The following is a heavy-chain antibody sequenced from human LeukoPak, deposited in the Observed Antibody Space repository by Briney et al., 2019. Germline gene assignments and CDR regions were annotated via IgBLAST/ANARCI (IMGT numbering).Heavy chain of an antibody. CDR3: ARDLPSRFLEWLAPAHAFDI. J-gene: IGHJ3*02. CDR2: IYTSGST. Sequence: SETLSLTCTVSGGSISSYYWSWIRQPAGKGLEWIGRIYTSGSTNYNPSLKSRVTMSVDTSKNQFSLKLSSVTAADTAVYYCARDLPSRFLEWLAPAHAFDIWGQGAMVTVSS. CDR1: GGSISSYY. V-gene: IGHV4-4*07. D-gene: IGHD3-3*01.